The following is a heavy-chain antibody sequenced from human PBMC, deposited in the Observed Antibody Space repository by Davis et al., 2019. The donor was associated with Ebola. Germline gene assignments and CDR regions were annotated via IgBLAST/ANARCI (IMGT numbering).Heavy chain of an antibody. CDR1: GDTLTELP. CDR3: AIDLYTSGWYSFDY. Sequence: AASVKVSCKVSGDTLTELPMHWVRQAPAKGLEWIGGFDPEDGKTIYARNFQGRVTMTEDTSTDTAYMELSSLRSEDTAVYYCAIDLYTSGWYSFDYWGQGTLVTVSS. V-gene: IGHV1-24*01. D-gene: IGHD6-19*01. CDR2: FDPEDGKT. J-gene: IGHJ4*02.